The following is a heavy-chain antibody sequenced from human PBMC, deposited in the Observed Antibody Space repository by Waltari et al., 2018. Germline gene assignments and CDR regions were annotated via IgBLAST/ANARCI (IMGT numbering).Heavy chain of an antibody. J-gene: IGHJ2*01. CDR2: MYTSGST. CDR3: ARRVKKTIHDL. V-gene: IGHV4-31*03. D-gene: IGHD3-10*01. CDR1: GGSISSGGYY. Sequence: QVQLQESGPGLVKPSQTLSLTCTVSGGSISSGGYYWSWIRQHPGKGLEWIGYMYTSGSTYYTPSLKSRVTISVDRAKNQFSLKLSSVTAADTAVYYCARRVKKTIHDLWGRGTLVTVSS.